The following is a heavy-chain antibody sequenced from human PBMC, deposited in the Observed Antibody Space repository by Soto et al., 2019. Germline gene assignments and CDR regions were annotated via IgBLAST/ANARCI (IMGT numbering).Heavy chain of an antibody. CDR1: GGSISSGGYY. J-gene: IGHJ6*02. V-gene: IGHV4-31*03. Sequence: SETLSLTCTVSGGSISSGGYYWSWIRQHPGKGLEWIGYIYYSGSTYYNPSLKSRVTISVDTSKNQFSLKLSSVTAAHTAVYYCARDGRVVVPAARPFYGMDVWGQETTVAVSS. CDR2: IYYSGST. CDR3: ARDGRVVVPAARPFYGMDV. D-gene: IGHD2-2*01.